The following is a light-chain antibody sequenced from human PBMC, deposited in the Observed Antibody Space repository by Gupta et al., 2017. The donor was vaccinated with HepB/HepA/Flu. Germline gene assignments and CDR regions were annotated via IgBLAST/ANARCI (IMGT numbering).Light chain of an antibody. CDR2: GAS. V-gene: IGKV3-15*01. Sequence: IVMTQSPATLSVSPGDRATLSCRASQSISSNLAWYQQKPGQAPRLLIYGASTRATGIPARFSVSGSGTEFTLTISSLQSEDFAVYYCQQYNNWPLTFGGGTKVEI. J-gene: IGKJ4*01. CDR3: QQYNNWPLT. CDR1: QSISSN.